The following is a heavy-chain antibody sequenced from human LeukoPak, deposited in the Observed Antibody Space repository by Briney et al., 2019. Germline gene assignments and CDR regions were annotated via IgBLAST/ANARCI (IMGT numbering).Heavy chain of an antibody. D-gene: IGHD3-22*01. CDR1: GFTFSTSD. Sequence: GGSLRLSCAASGFTFSTSDMHWVRQAPGKGLEWVAVISYDGSNKYYADSVKGRFTISRDNSKNTLYLQMNSLRAEDTAVYYCARDRGGYDSSGPLRYWGQGTLVTVSS. V-gene: IGHV3-30*03. CDR3: ARDRGGYDSSGPLRY. J-gene: IGHJ4*02. CDR2: ISYDGSNK.